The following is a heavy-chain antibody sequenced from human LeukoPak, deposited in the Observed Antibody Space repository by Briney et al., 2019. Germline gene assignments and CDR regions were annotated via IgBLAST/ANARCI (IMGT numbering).Heavy chain of an antibody. CDR1: GFTFSKHN. V-gene: IGHV3-30-3*01. Sequence: GGSLRLSCAASGFTFSKHNMHWVRQAPGKGLEWVALISADGDNKYYADSVKGRFTISRDNSNSTLYVQMNSLRVEDTAVYYCVRDSGSSYGHGGDYWGKGTLVTVSS. CDR3: VRDSGSSYGHGGDY. D-gene: IGHD3-16*01. CDR2: ISADGDNK. J-gene: IGHJ4*02.